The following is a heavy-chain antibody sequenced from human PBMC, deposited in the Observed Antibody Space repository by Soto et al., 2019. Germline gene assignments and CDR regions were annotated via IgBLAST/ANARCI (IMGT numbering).Heavy chain of an antibody. CDR1: GGSFSGYY. D-gene: IGHD5-18*01. CDR3: ARGGGYSYNRLDY. CDR2: INHSGST. Sequence: SETLSLTCAVYGGSFSGYYWSWIRQPPGKGLEWIGEINHSGSTNYNPSLKSRVTISVDTSKNQFSLKLSSVTAADTAVYYCARGGGYSYNRLDYWGQGTLVTVSS. J-gene: IGHJ4*02. V-gene: IGHV4-34*01.